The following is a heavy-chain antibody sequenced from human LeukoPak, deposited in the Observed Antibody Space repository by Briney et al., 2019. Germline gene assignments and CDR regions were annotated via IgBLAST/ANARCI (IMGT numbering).Heavy chain of an antibody. Sequence: GGSLRLSCAASGFTFSSYSMNWVRQAPGKGLEWVSSISSSSSYIYYADSVKGRFTISRDNSKNTLYLQMNSLRAEDTAVYYCARIWQQLVGPFDYWGQGTLVTVSS. J-gene: IGHJ4*02. CDR2: ISSSSSYI. D-gene: IGHD6-13*01. CDR3: ARIWQQLVGPFDY. V-gene: IGHV3-21*01. CDR1: GFTFSSYS.